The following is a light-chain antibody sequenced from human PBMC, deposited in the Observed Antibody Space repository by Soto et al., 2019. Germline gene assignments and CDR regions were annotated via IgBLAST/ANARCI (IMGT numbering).Light chain of an antibody. Sequence: QSVLTQPASVSGSPGQSITISCTGTGSDVGGYNYVSWYQQHPGKAPKLMIIDVSNRPSGVSNRFSGSKSGNTASLTISGLQAEDEADYYCSSYTTSGTYVFGTGTKVPS. CDR1: GSDVGGYNY. CDR2: DVS. V-gene: IGLV2-14*01. CDR3: SSYTTSGTYV. J-gene: IGLJ1*01.